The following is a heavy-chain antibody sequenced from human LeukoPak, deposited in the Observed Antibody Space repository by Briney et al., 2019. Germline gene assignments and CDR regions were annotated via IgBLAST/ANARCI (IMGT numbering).Heavy chain of an antibody. Sequence: GGSLRLSCAASGFTFSSYWMSWIRQAPGKGLEWVANIKQDGSEKYYVDSVKGRFTISRDNAKNSLYLQMNSLRAEDTALYYCAKDPVRGALVPENWFDPWGQGTLVTVSS. D-gene: IGHD2-8*02. V-gene: IGHV3-7*03. CDR3: AKDPVRGALVPENWFDP. CDR1: GFTFSSYW. J-gene: IGHJ5*02. CDR2: IKQDGSEK.